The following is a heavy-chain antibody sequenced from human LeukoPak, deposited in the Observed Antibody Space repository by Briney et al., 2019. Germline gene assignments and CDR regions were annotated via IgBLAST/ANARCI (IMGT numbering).Heavy chain of an antibody. CDR3: AEVNWLAPLTGYSYFDY. CDR1: GFTFSSYA. J-gene: IGHJ4*02. CDR2: ISGSGGST. V-gene: IGHV3-23*01. D-gene: IGHD3-9*01. Sequence: PGGSLRLSCAVSGFTFSSYAMSWVRQAPGKGLEWVSDISGSGGSTYYADSVKGRFTISRDNSKNTLYLQMNSLRVEDTAVYYCAEVNWLAPLTGYSYFDYWGQGTLVTVSS.